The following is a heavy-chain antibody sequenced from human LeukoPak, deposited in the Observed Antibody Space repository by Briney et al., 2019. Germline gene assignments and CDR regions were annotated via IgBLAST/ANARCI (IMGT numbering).Heavy chain of an antibody. V-gene: IGHV3-23*01. D-gene: IGHD2-2*01. J-gene: IGHJ4*02. CDR1: GLTFSGYA. Sequence: GGPLSFSCEASGLTFSGYAMSWYGKAPGKGLEWSSAISGSGGSTYYADSVKGRFTISRDNSKNTLYLQMNSLRAEDTAVYYCAKEAILSQEIDYWGQGTLVTVSS. CDR3: AKEAILSQEIDY. CDR2: ISGSGGST.